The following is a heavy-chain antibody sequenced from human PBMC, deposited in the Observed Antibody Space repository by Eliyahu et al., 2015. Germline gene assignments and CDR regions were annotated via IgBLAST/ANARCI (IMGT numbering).Heavy chain of an antibody. CDR2: ISSSGSTI. Sequence: EVQLXESGGGLVQPGGSXRLSCAXXXXTFSSXEMNWVRQAPGKGLEWVSYISSSGSTIYYADSVKGRFTISRDNAKNSLYLQMNSLRAEDTAVYYCARDLIVGASDYWGQGTLVTVSS. V-gene: IGHV3-48*03. D-gene: IGHD1-26*01. CDR3: ARDLIVGASDY. CDR1: XXTFSSXE. J-gene: IGHJ4*02.